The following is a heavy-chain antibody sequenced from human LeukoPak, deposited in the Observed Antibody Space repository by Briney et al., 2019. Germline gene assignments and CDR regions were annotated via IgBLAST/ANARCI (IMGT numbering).Heavy chain of an antibody. CDR2: IRYGGNNK. CDR3: ARDRDYHYFDY. CDR1: GFTFNSYG. J-gene: IGHJ4*02. V-gene: IGHV3-30*02. D-gene: IGHD4-17*01. Sequence: GGSLRLSCAASGFTFNSYGMHWVRQAPGKGLEWVAFIRYGGNNKYYADSVQGRFTISRDNSKNTLYLQMNSLRAEDTAVYYCARDRDYHYFDYWGQGTLVTASS.